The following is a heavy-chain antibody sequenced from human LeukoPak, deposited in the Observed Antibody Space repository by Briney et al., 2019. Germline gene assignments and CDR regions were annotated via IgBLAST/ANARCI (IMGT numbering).Heavy chain of an antibody. J-gene: IGHJ4*02. V-gene: IGHV1-2*02. D-gene: IGHD3-9*01. CDR3: ARGGGGFDWLSHLDY. CDR1: GYTFTGYY. Sequence: GASVKVSCKASGYTFTGYYMHWVRQPPGQGLEWMGWINPNSGGTNYAQKFQGRVTMTRDTSISTAYMELSRLRSDDTAVYYCARGGGGFDWLSHLDYWGQGTLVTVSS. CDR2: INPNSGGT.